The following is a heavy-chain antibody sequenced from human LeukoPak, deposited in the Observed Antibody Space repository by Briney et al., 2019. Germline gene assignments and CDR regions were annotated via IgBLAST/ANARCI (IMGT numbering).Heavy chain of an antibody. J-gene: IGHJ4*02. CDR1: GFTFSSYS. V-gene: IGHV3-21*01. Sequence: GGSLRLSCAASGFTFSSYSMNWVRQAPGKGLEWVSSISSSSSYIYYADSVKGRFTISRDNAKNSLYLQMNSLRAEDTAVYYCARGYSSSWFHLFDYWGQGTLVTVSS. D-gene: IGHD6-13*01. CDR3: ARGYSSSWFHLFDY. CDR2: ISSSSSYI.